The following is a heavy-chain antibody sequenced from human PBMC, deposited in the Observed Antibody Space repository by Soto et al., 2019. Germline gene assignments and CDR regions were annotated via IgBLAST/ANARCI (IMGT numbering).Heavy chain of an antibody. V-gene: IGHV3-33*01. D-gene: IGHD2-2*01. CDR3: ARSIVVVPAAITTSRGMDV. CDR1: GFTFSSYG. J-gene: IGHJ6*02. Sequence: GGSLRLSCAASGFTFSSYGMHWVRQAPGKWLEWVAVIWYDGSNKYYADSVKGRFTISRDNSKNTLYLQMNSLRAEDTAVYYCARSIVVVPAAITTSRGMDVWGQGXTVTVYS. CDR2: IWYDGSNK.